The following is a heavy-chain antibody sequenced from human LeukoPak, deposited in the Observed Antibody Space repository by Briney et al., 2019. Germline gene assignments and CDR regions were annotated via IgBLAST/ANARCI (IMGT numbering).Heavy chain of an antibody. CDR2: INPSGGST. Sequence: GASVKVSCKASGYTFTSYYMHWVRQAPGQGLEWMGIINPSGGSTSYAQKFQGRVTMTRDTSTSTVYMELSSLRSEDTAVYYCARAPHYDFWSGYYGGGFDFDYWGQGTLVTVSS. CDR3: ARAPHYDFWSGYYGGGFDFDY. J-gene: IGHJ4*02. V-gene: IGHV1-46*01. D-gene: IGHD3-3*01. CDR1: GYTFTSYY.